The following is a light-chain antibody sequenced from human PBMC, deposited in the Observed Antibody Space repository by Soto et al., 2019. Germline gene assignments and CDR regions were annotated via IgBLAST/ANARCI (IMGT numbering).Light chain of an antibody. CDR3: QQSYSTPRT. V-gene: IGKV1-39*01. CDR2: DSS. CDR1: QSVVRW. Sequence: DIQMIQTHSTLSASVGDRVTITCRASQSVVRWLAWYQQKPGKAPKLLISDSSSLQSGVPSRFSGSGSGTDFTLTISSLQPEDFATYYCQQSYSTPRTFGQGTRLENK. J-gene: IGKJ5*01.